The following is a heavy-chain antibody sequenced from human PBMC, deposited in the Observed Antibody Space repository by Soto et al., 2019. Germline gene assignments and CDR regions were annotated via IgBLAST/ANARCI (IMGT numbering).Heavy chain of an antibody. CDR3: ARGFAEILPGGFDY. D-gene: IGHD3-10*01. Sequence: KQSQTLSLTCAISGDSVSSNSAAWNWIRQSPSRGLEWLGRTYYRSRWYYDYAASVKSRTIISPDTSSNQFSLQLNSVTPDDTAVYFCARGFAEILPGGFDYWGQGSLVTVSS. CDR1: GDSVSSNSAA. CDR2: TYYRSRWYY. V-gene: IGHV6-1*01. J-gene: IGHJ4*02.